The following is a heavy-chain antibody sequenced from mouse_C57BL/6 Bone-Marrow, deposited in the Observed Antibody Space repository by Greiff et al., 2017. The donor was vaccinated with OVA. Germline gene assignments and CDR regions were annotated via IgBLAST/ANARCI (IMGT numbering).Heavy chain of an antibody. V-gene: IGHV1-55*01. Sequence: VQLQQPGAELVKPGASVKMSCKASGYTFTSYWITWVKQRPGQGLEWIGDIYPGSGSTNYNEKFKSKATLTVDTSSSTAYMQLSSLTSEDSAIYYCARAGLRIPRLYYYAMDYWGQGTSVTVSS. CDR1: GYTFTSYW. D-gene: IGHD1-1*01. CDR2: IYPGSGST. J-gene: IGHJ4*01. CDR3: ARAGLRIPRLYYYAMDY.